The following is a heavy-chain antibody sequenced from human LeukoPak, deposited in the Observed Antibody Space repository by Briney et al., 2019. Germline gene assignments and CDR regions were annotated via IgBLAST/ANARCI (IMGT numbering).Heavy chain of an antibody. D-gene: IGHD5-24*01. CDR1: GGSFSGYY. Sequence: SETLSLTCAVYGGSFSGYYWSWIRRPPGKGLEWIGEINHSGSTNYNPSLKSRVTLSVDTSKTQFSLKLSSVTAADTAVCYCARSDGYNGRYFDYWGQGTLVTVSS. V-gene: IGHV4-34*01. CDR2: INHSGST. CDR3: ARSDGYNGRYFDY. J-gene: IGHJ4*02.